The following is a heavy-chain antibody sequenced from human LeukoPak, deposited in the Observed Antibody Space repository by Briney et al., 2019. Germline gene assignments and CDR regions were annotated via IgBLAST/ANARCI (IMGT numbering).Heavy chain of an antibody. CDR3: ARDSVEVVTVHFDY. J-gene: IGHJ4*02. CDR2: IIPILGIA. V-gene: IGHV1-69*04. Sequence: ASVKVSCKASGGTFSSYAISWVRQAPGQGLEWMGRIIPILGIANYAQKFQGRVTITADKSTSTAYMELSSLRSEDTAVYYCARDSVEVVTVHFDYWGRGTLVTVSS. D-gene: IGHD2-21*02. CDR1: GGTFSSYA.